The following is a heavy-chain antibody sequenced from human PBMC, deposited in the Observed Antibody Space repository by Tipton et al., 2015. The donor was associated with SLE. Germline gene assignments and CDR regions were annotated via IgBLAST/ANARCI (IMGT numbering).Heavy chain of an antibody. V-gene: IGHV4-59*01. D-gene: IGHD4-17*01. CDR1: GGSISSYY. CDR3: ARQTPYPYGDPYYYYGMDV. CDR2: IYYSGST. J-gene: IGHJ6*02. Sequence: TLSLTCTVSGGSISSYYWSWIRQPPGKGLEWIGYIYYSGSTNYNPSLKSRVTISVDTSKNQFSLKLSSVTAADTAVYYCARQTPYPYGDPYYYYGMDVWGQGTTVTVSS.